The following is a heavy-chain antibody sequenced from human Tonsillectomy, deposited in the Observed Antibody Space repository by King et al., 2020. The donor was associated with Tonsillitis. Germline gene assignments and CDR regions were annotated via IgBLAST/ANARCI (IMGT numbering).Heavy chain of an antibody. D-gene: IGHD3-22*01. V-gene: IGHV1-69*09. CDR3: ARGLYDSSGFTLGF. J-gene: IGHJ4*02. CDR2: IIPIIGIG. CDR1: GSTFSSHA. Sequence: VQLVQSGAEVKKPGSSVKVSCKASGSTFSSHAITWVRQAPGQGFEWMGRIIPIIGIGNYAQKFQGRVTITADKSTSTVYMELSSLRSEDTAVYYCARGLYDSSGFTLGFWGQGTLVTVSS.